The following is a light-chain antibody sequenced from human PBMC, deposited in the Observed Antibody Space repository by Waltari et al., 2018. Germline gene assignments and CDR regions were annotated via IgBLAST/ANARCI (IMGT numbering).Light chain of an antibody. CDR1: SGHGSYA. Sequence: QLVVTQSPSASASLGASVKLTCTLSSGHGSYAIAWHQQQPEKGPRVLLRVNSDGSHNKGDGIPGRFSGSSSGAERYLIISGLHSEDEADYYCQTWDTDIVVFGGGTKLTV. J-gene: IGLJ2*01. CDR3: QTWDTDIVV. CDR2: VNSDGSH. V-gene: IGLV4-69*01.